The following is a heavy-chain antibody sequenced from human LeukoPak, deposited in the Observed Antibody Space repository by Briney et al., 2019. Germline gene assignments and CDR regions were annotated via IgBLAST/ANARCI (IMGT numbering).Heavy chain of an antibody. D-gene: IGHD3-16*02. CDR1: GFTFSSHW. J-gene: IGHJ4*02. V-gene: IGHV3-7*03. CDR3: ARDGSTTADYDYVWGSYRYRDYFDY. CDR2: IKQDGSEK. Sequence: GGSLRLSCAASGFTFSSHWMSWVRQAAGKGLEWVANIKQDGSEKYYVDSVKGRFTISRDNAKNSLYLQMNSLRAEDTAVYYCARDGSTTADYDYVWGSYRYRDYFDYWGQGTLVTVSS.